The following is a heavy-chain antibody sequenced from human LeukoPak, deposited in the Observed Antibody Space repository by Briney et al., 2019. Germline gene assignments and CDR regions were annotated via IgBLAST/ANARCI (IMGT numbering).Heavy chain of an antibody. V-gene: IGHV1-69*04. Sequence: SVKVSCKASGGTFTKYGISWVRQAPGQGLEWMGRIIPLVGRANYAQKFQGRVMITADKSTSTAYMELSSLRSEDTAVYHCAREAEYGGYLFDYWGQGTLVTISS. J-gene: IGHJ4*02. D-gene: IGHD4-17*01. CDR3: AREAEYGGYLFDY. CDR2: IIPLVGRA. CDR1: GGTFTKYG.